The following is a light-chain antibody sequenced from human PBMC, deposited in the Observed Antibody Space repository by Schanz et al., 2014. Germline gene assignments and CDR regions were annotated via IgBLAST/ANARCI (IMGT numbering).Light chain of an antibody. CDR3: QQSYSPPFT. Sequence: EIVMTQSPATLSVSPGERATLSCRASHSVSSDFLVWYQQKPGQAPRLLIYGASSRAAGIPDRFSGSGSGTDFTLTISRLEPEDFATYYCQQSYSPPFTFGPGTKVDIK. J-gene: IGKJ3*01. CDR1: HSVSSDF. V-gene: IGKV3D-20*02. CDR2: GAS.